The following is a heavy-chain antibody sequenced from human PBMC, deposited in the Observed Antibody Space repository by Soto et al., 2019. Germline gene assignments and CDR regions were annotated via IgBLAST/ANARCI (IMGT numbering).Heavy chain of an antibody. J-gene: IGHJ4*02. V-gene: IGHV4-59*08. CDR2: IYYSGST. CDR3: ARLDYYDSTGYWVDY. Sequence: SETLSLTCTVSGGSISDYYWSWIRQPPGKGLEWIGYIYYSGSTNYNPSLKSRITISVDTSKNQFSLKLSSVTAADTAVYYCARLDYYDSTGYWVDYWGQGTLVTVCS. D-gene: IGHD3-22*01. CDR1: GGSISDYY.